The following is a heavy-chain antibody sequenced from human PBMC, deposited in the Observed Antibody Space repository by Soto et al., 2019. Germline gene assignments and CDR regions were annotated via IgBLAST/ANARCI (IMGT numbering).Heavy chain of an antibody. Sequence: SVKVSCKASGGTFSSYAISWVRQALGQGLEWMGGIIPIFGTANYAQKFQGRVTITADESTSTAYMELSGLRSEDTAVYYCAAFRDGYNRKYNWFDPWGQGTLVTVSS. D-gene: IGHD5-12*01. CDR2: IIPIFGTA. V-gene: IGHV1-69*13. J-gene: IGHJ5*02. CDR1: GGTFSSYA. CDR3: AAFRDGYNRKYNWFDP.